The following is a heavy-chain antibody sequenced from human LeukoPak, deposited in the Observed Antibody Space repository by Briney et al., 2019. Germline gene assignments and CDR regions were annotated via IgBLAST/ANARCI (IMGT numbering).Heavy chain of an antibody. CDR3: ARGGARGSSAFDV. Sequence: SETLSLTCTVSGDSVNDYYWNWIRQPPGKGLEWIGYIYYSGSTDYNPSLKSRVTMSVDTSKNQFSRKLNSVTAADTAVYYCARGGARGSSAFDVWGQGTMVIVSA. CDR1: GDSVNDYY. V-gene: IGHV4-59*02. CDR2: IYYSGST. D-gene: IGHD3-10*01. J-gene: IGHJ3*01.